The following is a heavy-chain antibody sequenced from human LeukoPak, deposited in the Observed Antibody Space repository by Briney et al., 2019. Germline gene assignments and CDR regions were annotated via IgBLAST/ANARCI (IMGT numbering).Heavy chain of an antibody. CDR1: GITLSNYG. CDR2: ISDSGGST. J-gene: IGHJ4*02. D-gene: IGHD3/OR15-3a*01. V-gene: IGHV3-23*01. CDR3: AKRGVVIRVILVGFHKEAYYFES. Sequence: GGSLRLSCAVSGITLSNYGMSWVRQAPGKGLEWVAGISDSGGSTKYAASVKGRFTISRDNPKNTLYLQMNSLRAEDTAVYFCAKRGVVIRVILVGFHKEAYYFESWGQGGPVTVSS.